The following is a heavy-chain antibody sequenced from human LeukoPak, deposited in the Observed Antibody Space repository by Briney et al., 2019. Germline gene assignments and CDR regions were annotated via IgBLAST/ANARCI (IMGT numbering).Heavy chain of an antibody. J-gene: IGHJ4*02. Sequence: TGGSLRLSCAASGFTFSSYGMHWVRQAPGKGLEWVAFIRYDGSNKYYADSVKGRFTISRDNSKNTLYLQMNSLRAEDTAVYYCAKIWGYCSSTSCPARDYWGQGTLVTVSS. CDR1: GFTFSSYG. CDR2: IRYDGSNK. D-gene: IGHD2-2*01. V-gene: IGHV3-30*02. CDR3: AKIWGYCSSTSCPARDY.